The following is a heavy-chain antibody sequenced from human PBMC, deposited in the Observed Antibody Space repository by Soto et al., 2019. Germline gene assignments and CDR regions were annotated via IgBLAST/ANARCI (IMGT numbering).Heavy chain of an antibody. V-gene: IGHV1-18*01. J-gene: IGHJ1*01. CDR3: ARSDIVAPRSAEYFQH. Sequence: ASVKVSCKASGYTFTSYGISWVRQAPGQGLEWMGWISAYNGNTNYAQKLQGRVTMTTDTSTSTAYMELRSPRSDDTAVYYCARSDIVAPRSAEYFQHWGQGTLVTVSS. CDR2: ISAYNGNT. D-gene: IGHD5-12*01. CDR1: GYTFTSYG.